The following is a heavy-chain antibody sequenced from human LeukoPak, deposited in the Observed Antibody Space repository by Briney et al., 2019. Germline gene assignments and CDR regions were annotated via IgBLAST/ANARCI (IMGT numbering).Heavy chain of an antibody. J-gene: IGHJ4*02. V-gene: IGHV3-23*01. Sequence: GGSLTLSCAASGFTMASHAMSWVRQVPGKGLEWVSAISGTDSTTHYADSVKGRLTISRDSSKQTLYLQMNSLRAEDTALYYCARDVMPRVTSGGYFFDSWGQGTLVIVSS. CDR1: GFTMASHA. CDR3: ARDVMPRVTSGGYFFDS. D-gene: IGHD5-18*01. CDR2: ISGTDSTT.